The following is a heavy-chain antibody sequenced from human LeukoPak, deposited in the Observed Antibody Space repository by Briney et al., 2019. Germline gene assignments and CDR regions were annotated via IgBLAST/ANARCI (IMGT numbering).Heavy chain of an antibody. Sequence: PGGSLRLSCAASGFTFSSYAMSWLRQAPGKGLEWVSAVSGNGDSTYYAGSVKGRFTVSRDNSKNTLYLQMNGLRAEDTAVYYCAKEISSSWFEHWGQGTLVTVSS. J-gene: IGHJ5*02. D-gene: IGHD6-13*01. CDR3: AKEISSSWFEH. CDR2: VSGNGDST. V-gene: IGHV3-23*01. CDR1: GFTFSSYA.